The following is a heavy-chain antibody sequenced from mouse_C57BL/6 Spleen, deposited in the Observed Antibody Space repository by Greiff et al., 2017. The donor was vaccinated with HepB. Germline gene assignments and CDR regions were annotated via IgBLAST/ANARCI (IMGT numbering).Heavy chain of an antibody. J-gene: IGHJ3*01. D-gene: IGHD2-1*01. CDR1: GYSITSGYY. CDR2: ISYDGSN. Sequence: ESGPGLVKPSQSLSLTCSVTGYSITSGYYWNWIRQFPGNKLEWMGYISYDGSNNYNPSLKNRISITRDTSKNQFFLKLNSVTTEDTATYYCARGAGNWAWFAYWGQGTLVTVSA. CDR3: ARGAGNWAWFAY. V-gene: IGHV3-6*01.